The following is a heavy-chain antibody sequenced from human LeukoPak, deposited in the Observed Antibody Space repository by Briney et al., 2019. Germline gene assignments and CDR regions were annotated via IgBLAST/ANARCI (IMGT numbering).Heavy chain of an antibody. Sequence: SETLSLTCTVSGGSISSYYWSWIRQPPGKGLEWIGYIYYSGSTNYNPSLKSRVTISVDTSKNQFSLKLSSVTAADTAVYYCARESSWAGSSPPRFDYWGQGTLVTVSS. V-gene: IGHV4-59*01. D-gene: IGHD6-13*01. J-gene: IGHJ4*02. CDR1: GGSISSYY. CDR3: ARESSWAGSSPPRFDY. CDR2: IYYSGST.